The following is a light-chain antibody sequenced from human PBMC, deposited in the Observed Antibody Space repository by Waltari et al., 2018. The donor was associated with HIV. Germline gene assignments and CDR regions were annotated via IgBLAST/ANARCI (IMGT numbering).Light chain of an antibody. Sequence: QSALTQPASVSGSPGQSVTISCTGPTINYNSVSWYQQHPAKAPKLIIFEGTYRPSGVANRFSGSKSGNPASLTISGLQGEDEAHYYCSSYTASGSVIFGGGTNLTVL. CDR2: EGT. V-gene: IGLV2-14*03. CDR3: SSYTASGSVI. J-gene: IGLJ2*01. CDR1: TINYNS.